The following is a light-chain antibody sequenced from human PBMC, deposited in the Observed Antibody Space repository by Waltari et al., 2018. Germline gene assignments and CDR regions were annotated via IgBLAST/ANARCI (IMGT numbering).Light chain of an antibody. J-gene: IGKJ3*01. CDR1: QSLLHRDGQTY. Sequence: DIVMSQTPLSRSGRLEETASISCKSSQSLLHRDGQTYLYWYLQKPGQPPQLLIYEVSNRFSGVPDRFSGSVSVTDFTLKISRVEAEDVGVYYCMQSIQLPGTFGPGTKVPI. CDR3: MQSIQLPGT. CDR2: EVS. V-gene: IGKV2D-29*01.